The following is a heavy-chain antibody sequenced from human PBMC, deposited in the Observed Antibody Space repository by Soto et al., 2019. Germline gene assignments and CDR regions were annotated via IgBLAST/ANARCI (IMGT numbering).Heavy chain of an antibody. Sequence: VQLLESGGGLVQPGGSLRLSCAASGFTFSSYAMSWVRQAPGKGLEWVSAISGSGGSTYYADSVKGRFTISRDNSKNTLYLQMNSLRAEDTAVYYCAKDVLYSRGWYPDAFDIWGQGTMVTVSS. V-gene: IGHV3-23*01. J-gene: IGHJ3*02. CDR1: GFTFSSYA. CDR2: ISGSGGST. D-gene: IGHD6-19*01. CDR3: AKDVLYSRGWYPDAFDI.